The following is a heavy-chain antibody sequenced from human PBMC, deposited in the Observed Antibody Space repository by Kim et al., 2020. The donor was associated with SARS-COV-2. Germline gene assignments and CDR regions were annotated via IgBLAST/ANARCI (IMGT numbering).Heavy chain of an antibody. V-gene: IGHV4-34*01. D-gene: IGHD6-13*01. CDR1: GGSFSGYY. CDR3: ARGYSSSWYSSFDY. J-gene: IGHJ4*02. Sequence: SETLSLTCAAYGGSFSGYYWSWIRQAPGKGLEWIGEINHSGSTNYNPSLKSRVTISVDTSKNQFSLKLRSVTAADTAVNYCARGYSSSWYSSFDYWGQGT. CDR2: INHSGST.